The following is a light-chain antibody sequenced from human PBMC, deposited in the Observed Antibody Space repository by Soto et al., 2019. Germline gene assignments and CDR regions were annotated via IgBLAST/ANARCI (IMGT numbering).Light chain of an antibody. CDR1: QSVGNW. V-gene: IGKV1-5*01. CDR2: DVS. CDR3: LQYDSYSRT. J-gene: IGKJ1*01. Sequence: DIQMTQSPSTVSASVEERVTVTCRASQSVGNWLGCYQHKPGKAPKLLIYDVSSLESGLPSRFSGSGSGTEFILTISSLQPDDVATYYCLQYDSYSRTFGQGTKVDIK.